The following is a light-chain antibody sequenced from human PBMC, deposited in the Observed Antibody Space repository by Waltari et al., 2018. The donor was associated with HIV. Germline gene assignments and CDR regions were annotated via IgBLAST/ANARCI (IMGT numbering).Light chain of an antibody. V-gene: IGKV4-1*01. CDR1: QSLLYRPNSKHY. Sequence: DIVMTQSPDSMAVSLGVRATFHCKSGQSLLYRPNSKHYVAWYQQKPGQPPKLLIYWASTRESGVPDRFSGSGSGTDFTLTISSLQAEDVAVYYCQQYYSSPITFGQGTRLEIK. J-gene: IGKJ5*01. CDR2: WAS. CDR3: QQYYSSPIT.